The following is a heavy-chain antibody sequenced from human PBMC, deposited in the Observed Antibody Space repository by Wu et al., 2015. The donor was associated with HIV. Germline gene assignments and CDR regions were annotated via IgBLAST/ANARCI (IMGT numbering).Heavy chain of an antibody. CDR2: INPNSGGT. J-gene: IGHJ3*02. D-gene: IGHD3-22*01. V-gene: IGHV1-2*02. CDR3: ARALATYYYDSSGHNAFDI. CDR1: GYTFTGYY. Sequence: QVQLVQSGAEVKKPGASVKVSCKASGYTFTGYYMHWVRQAPGQGLEWMGWINPNSGGTNYAQKFQGRVTMTRDTSISTAYMELSRLRSDDTAVYYCARALATYYYDSSGHNAFDIWGQGTMVTVSS.